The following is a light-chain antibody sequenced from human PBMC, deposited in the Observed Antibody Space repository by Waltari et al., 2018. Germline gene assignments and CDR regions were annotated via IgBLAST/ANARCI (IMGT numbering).Light chain of an antibody. V-gene: IGLV7-43*01. J-gene: IGLJ3*02. Sequence: QTVVTQEPSLTVSPGGTVTLTCASSTGAVTSGYYPNWFQQKPGQAPTALIYTTSNKHSGTPARFSGSLLGDKAALTVSGVQPEDEAEYYCLLYYDGTWVFGGGTKLTVL. CDR2: TTS. CDR1: TGAVTSGYY. CDR3: LLYYDGTWV.